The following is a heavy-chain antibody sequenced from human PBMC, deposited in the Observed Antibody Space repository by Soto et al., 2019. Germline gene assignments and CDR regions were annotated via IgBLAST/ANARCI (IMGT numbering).Heavy chain of an antibody. CDR3: ARDLGDDDHDY. CDR2: IIPIFGTA. Sequence: ASVKVSCKTSGYTFNTYGINWVRQAPGQGLEWMGGIIPIFGTANYAQKFQGRVTITADESTSTAYMELSSLRSEGTAVYYCARDLGDDDHDYWGQGTLVTVSS. V-gene: IGHV1-69*13. J-gene: IGHJ4*02. CDR1: GYTFNTYG. D-gene: IGHD3-10*01.